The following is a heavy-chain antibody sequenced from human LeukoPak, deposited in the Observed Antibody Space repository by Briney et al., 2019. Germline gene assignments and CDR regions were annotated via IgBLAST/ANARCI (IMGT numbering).Heavy chain of an antibody. J-gene: IGHJ4*02. CDR3: ARDQGRTADYVWGTYFDY. CDR2: INPNYGGT. V-gene: IGHV1-46*01. CDR1: RYSFTSYY. D-gene: IGHD3-16*01. Sequence: GASVKVSCKASRYSFTSYYIHWVRQAPGQGLEWMGMINPNYGGTAYAQMFKGGVTLTRDTSTSTVYMELSSLKSEDTAVYFCARDQGRTADYVWGTYFDYWGQGALVTVSS.